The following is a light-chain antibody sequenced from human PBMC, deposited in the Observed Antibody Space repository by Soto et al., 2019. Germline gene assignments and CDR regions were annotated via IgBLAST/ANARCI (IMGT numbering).Light chain of an antibody. CDR1: QSVSGT. CDR2: GAS. Sequence: EIVSTQAPGTLSLSPGERATLSCRASQSVSGTLAWYQQKPGQAPRLLIYGASRRATGFPARFSGSGSGTDFTLTISSLQSEDFAVYYCQQFDNWPWTFGQGTKVDIK. CDR3: QQFDNWPWT. J-gene: IGKJ1*01. V-gene: IGKV3-15*01.